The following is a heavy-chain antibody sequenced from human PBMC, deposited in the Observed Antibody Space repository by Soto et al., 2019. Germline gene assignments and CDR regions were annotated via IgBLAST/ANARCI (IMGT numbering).Heavy chain of an antibody. Sequence: PSETLSLTCTVSGGPVSSGIYYRSSIPQPPAKRLEWIAYTDYYRSPNYNPSLNSRVTISVDTSKKHFSLNLGSVTAADTAIYYCARYFDWPSGFDIWGEGKMATVSS. J-gene: IGHJ3*02. CDR1: GGPVSSGIYY. CDR3: ARYFDWPSGFDI. D-gene: IGHD3-9*01. CDR2: TDYYRSP. V-gene: IGHV4-61*01.